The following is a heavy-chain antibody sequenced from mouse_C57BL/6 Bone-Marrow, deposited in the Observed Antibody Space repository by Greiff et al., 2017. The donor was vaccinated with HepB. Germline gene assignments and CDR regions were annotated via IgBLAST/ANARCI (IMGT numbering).Heavy chain of an antibody. CDR3: ARWYYGSSDY. CDR2: IYPGDGDT. CDR1: GYAFSSSW. D-gene: IGHD1-1*01. Sequence: VQLQQSGPELVKPGASVKISCKASGYAFSSSWMNWVKQRPGKGLEWIGRIYPGDGDTNYNGKFKGKATLTADKSSSTAYKQLSSLTSEDSAVYFCARWYYGSSDYWGQGTTLTVSS. J-gene: IGHJ2*01. V-gene: IGHV1-82*01.